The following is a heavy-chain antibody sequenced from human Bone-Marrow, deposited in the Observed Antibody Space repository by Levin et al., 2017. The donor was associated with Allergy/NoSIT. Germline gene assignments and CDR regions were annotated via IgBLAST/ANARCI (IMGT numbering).Heavy chain of an antibody. V-gene: IGHV4-39*02. CDR1: GGSISSSSYY. Sequence: ESLKISCTVSGGSISSSSYYWGWIRQPPGKGLEWIGSIYYSGSTYYNPSLKSRVTISVDTSKNQFSLKLSSVTAADTAVYYCARDNNPYGDKVRWFDPWGQGTLVTVSS. J-gene: IGHJ5*02. CDR2: IYYSGST. D-gene: IGHD4-17*01. CDR3: ARDNNPYGDKVRWFDP.